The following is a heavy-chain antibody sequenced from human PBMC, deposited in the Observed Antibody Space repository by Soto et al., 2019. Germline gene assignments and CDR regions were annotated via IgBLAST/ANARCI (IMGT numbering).Heavy chain of an antibody. Sequence: TLSLTGTVSVGSISRSGYFWSWIRQHPGKGLEWIGYIYDSGSTYYNPSLKSRVSLSVDTSKNQFSLNLTSVTAADTAMYYCARSSRSYFDYWGQGTLVTVSS. CDR1: VGSISRSGYF. CDR3: ARSSRSYFDY. CDR2: IYDSGST. J-gene: IGHJ4*02. V-gene: IGHV4-31*03.